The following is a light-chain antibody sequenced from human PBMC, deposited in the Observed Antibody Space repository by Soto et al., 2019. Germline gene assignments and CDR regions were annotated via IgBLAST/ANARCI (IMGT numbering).Light chain of an antibody. J-gene: IGLJ1*01. CDR1: SSNIGTHT. CDR3: AAWDGSLNGLYV. Sequence: QAVVTQPPSASGPPGQRVTISCSGSSSNIGTHTVNWYQQLPGTAPKLLIYGSDQRPSGVPDRFSGSKSGTSASLTISGLQSEDEADYYCAAWDGSLNGLYVFGTGTKLTVL. CDR2: GSD. V-gene: IGLV1-44*01.